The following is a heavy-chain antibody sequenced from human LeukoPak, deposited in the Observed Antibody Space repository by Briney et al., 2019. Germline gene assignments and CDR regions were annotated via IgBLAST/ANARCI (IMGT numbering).Heavy chain of an antibody. V-gene: IGHV4-4*02. CDR2: IYHSGST. Sequence: SGTLSLTCAVSGGSISSSNWWGWVRQPPGNGLDWIGEIYHSGSTNYNPSLKSRVTISVDKYRNQFSLKLSSVTAADTAVYYCARGTNSYGYFDYWGQGTLVTVSS. CDR1: GGSISSSNW. CDR3: ARGTNSYGYFDY. D-gene: IGHD5-18*01. J-gene: IGHJ4*02.